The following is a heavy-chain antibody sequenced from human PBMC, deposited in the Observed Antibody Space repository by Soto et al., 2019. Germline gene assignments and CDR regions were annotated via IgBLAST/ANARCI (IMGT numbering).Heavy chain of an antibody. V-gene: IGHV4-39*01. J-gene: IGHJ5*02. CDR2: IYYTGNT. D-gene: IGHD1-1*01. CDR3: ARRAVGAGTGSLDYWLDA. CDR1: GGSISRSHNF. Sequence: SETLSLTCTVTGGSISRSHNFWGWIRQPPGKGLELIGSIYYTGNTYYNPSLKSRVTTSVDTSKNQFSLKLNSVTAADTAVYYCARRAVGAGTGSLDYWLDAWGQGSWVTVSS.